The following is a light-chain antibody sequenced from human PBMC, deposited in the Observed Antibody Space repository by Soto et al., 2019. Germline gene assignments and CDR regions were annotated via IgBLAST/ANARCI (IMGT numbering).Light chain of an antibody. CDR2: GAS. CDR3: QQYAGSLRT. CDR1: QRVSSTY. J-gene: IGKJ1*01. V-gene: IGKV3-20*01. Sequence: ETMLTQSLCAESLYPRERATLSCRASQRVSSTYLAWYQQKPGQAPRLLIYGASSRATGIPDRFSGSGSGTDFTLTISRLEPADFAVYYCQQYAGSLRTFSQGTNVDIK.